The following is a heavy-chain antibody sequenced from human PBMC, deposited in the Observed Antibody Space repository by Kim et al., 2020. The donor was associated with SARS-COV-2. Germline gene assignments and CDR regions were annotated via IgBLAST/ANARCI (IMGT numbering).Heavy chain of an antibody. J-gene: IGHJ4*02. CDR1: GGSITTSSYY. CDR2: IYYSGNT. CDR3: ARHWAGIVVVTAIRRVDY. V-gene: IGHV4-39*01. D-gene: IGHD2-21*02. Sequence: SETLSLTCAVSGGSITTSSYYWGWIRQPPGMGLEWIGSIYYSGNTYYNPSLKSRVTISVDTSKNEFSLKLSSVTAADTAVYYCARHWAGIVVVTAIRRVDYWGQGTLVTVSS.